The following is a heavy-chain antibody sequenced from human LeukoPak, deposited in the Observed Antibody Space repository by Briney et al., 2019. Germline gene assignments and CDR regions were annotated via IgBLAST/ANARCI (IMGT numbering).Heavy chain of an antibody. CDR2: IYTSGST. CDR3: AREEPYDFWRDYYYYMDV. D-gene: IGHD3-3*01. V-gene: IGHV4-4*07. CDR1: GGSISSYY. J-gene: IGHJ6*03. Sequence: SETLSLTCTVSGGSISSYYWSWIRQPAGKGLEWIGRIYTSGSTNYNPSLKSRVTISVDTSKNQFSLKLSSVTAADTAVYYCAREEPYDFWRDYYYYMDVWGKGTTVTVSS.